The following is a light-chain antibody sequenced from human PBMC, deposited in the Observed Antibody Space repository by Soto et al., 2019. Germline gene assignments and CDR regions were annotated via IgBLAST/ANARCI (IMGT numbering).Light chain of an antibody. CDR1: QSVLYSSTHKNY. J-gene: IGKJ2*01. CDR3: QQYYSSPRT. Sequence: DIVMTQSPDSLAVSLGERATINCKSSQSVLYSSTHKNYLAWYQQKARQPPKLLIYWASTRESGVPDRISGSGSGTDFTLTISSLQAEDVAVYYCQQYYSSPRTFGQGTKLEIK. V-gene: IGKV4-1*01. CDR2: WAS.